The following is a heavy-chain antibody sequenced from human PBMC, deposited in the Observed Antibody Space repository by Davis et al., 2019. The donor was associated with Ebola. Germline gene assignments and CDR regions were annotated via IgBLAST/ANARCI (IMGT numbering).Heavy chain of an antibody. J-gene: IGHJ6*02. CDR3: ARDRQAVTTRNYYGMDV. V-gene: IGHV3-30-3*01. CDR2: ISYDGSNK. CDR1: GFTFSSYA. Sequence: GESLKISCAASGFTFSSYAMHWVRQAPGKGLEWVAVISYDGSNKYYADSVKGRFTISRDNSKNTQYLQMNSLRDEDTAVYYCARDRQAVTTRNYYGMDVWGQGTTVTVSS. D-gene: IGHD4-11*01.